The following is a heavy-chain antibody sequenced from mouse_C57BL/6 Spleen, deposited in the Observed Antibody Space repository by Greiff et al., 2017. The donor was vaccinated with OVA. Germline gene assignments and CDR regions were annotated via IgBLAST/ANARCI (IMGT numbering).Heavy chain of an antibody. CDR1: GFNIKYYY. D-gene: IGHD2-4*01. CDR3: TLIYYDYEGSAMDY. V-gene: IGHV14-1*01. J-gene: IGHJ4*01. CDR2: IDPEDGDT. Sequence: EVQLQQSGAELVRPGASVKLSCTASGFNIKYYYMHWVKQRPEQGLEWIGRIDPEDGDTEYAPKFQGKATMTADTSSNTAYLQLSSLTSEDTAVYYCTLIYYDYEGSAMDYWGQGTSVTVSS.